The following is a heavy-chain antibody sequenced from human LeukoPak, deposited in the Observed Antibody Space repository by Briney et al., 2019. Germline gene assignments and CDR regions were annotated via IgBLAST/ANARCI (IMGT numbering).Heavy chain of an antibody. J-gene: IGHJ3*02. CDR3: ARSELRFLSDAFDI. D-gene: IGHD5-18*01. Sequence: GGSLRLSCAASGFTFSSYGMHWVRQAPGKGLEWVAVIWYDGSNKYYADSVKGRITISRDNSKNTLYLQMNSLRAEDTAVYYCARSELRFLSDAFDIWGQGTMVTVSS. CDR2: IWYDGSNK. CDR1: GFTFSSYG. V-gene: IGHV3-33*01.